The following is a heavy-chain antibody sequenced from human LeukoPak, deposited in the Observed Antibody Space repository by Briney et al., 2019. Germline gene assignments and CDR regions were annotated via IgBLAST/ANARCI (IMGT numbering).Heavy chain of an antibody. V-gene: IGHV3-30-3*02. CDR1: TFTFSNYA. D-gene: IGHD2-8*01. Sequence: AGGSLRLSCAASTFTFSNYAMHWVRQAPGKGLEWLAVISYHGSNKYYADSVKGRFTISRDNSKNTLYLQMYSLRAEDTAVYYCAEGREMVYASLDAFDIWGQGTMVTVSS. J-gene: IGHJ3*02. CDR3: AEGREMVYASLDAFDI. CDR2: ISYHGSNK.